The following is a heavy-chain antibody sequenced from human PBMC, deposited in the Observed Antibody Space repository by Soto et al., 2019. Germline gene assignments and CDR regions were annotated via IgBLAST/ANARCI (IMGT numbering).Heavy chain of an antibody. J-gene: IGHJ6*02. CDR3: ARERYYYDSSGYYYYYYGMDV. CDR2: IYSGGST. CDR1: GFTVSSNY. V-gene: IGHV3-53*01. Sequence: EVQLLESGGGLIQPGGSLRLSCAASGFTVSSNYMSWVRQAPGKGLEWVSVIYSGGSTYYADSVKGRFTISRDNSKNTLYLQMNSLRAEDTAVYYCARERYYYDSSGYYYYYYGMDVWGQGTTVTVSS. D-gene: IGHD3-22*01.